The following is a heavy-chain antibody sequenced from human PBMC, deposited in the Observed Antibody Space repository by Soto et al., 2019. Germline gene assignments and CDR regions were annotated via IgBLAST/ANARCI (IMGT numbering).Heavy chain of an antibody. D-gene: IGHD3-10*01. Sequence: ASVKVSCKASGYSLTSYYMHWVRQAPGKGLEWMGGFDPEDGETIYAQKFQGRVTMTEDTSTDTAYMELSSLRSEDTAVYYCATSPFYGSGSYLVSPFDPWGQGTLVTVSS. CDR1: GYSLTSYY. V-gene: IGHV1-24*01. J-gene: IGHJ5*02. CDR3: ATSPFYGSGSYLVSPFDP. CDR2: FDPEDGET.